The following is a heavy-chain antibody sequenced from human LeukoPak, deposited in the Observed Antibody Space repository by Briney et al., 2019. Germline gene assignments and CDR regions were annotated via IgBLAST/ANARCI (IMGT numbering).Heavy chain of an antibody. V-gene: IGHV1-18*01. CDR2: ISAYQGNT. CDR1: GYNXEILG. J-gene: IGHJ2*01. CDR3: ARTLGGNNVDRATGFDL. D-gene: IGHD5-24*01. Sequence: ASVKVSCKASGYNXEILGISGVRQAPGQGLELMGWISAYQGNTNYAQKFEDRVTMTTDTSTNTAYMDLRSLTSDDTAVYYCARTLGGNNVDRATGFDLWGRGTLVTVSS.